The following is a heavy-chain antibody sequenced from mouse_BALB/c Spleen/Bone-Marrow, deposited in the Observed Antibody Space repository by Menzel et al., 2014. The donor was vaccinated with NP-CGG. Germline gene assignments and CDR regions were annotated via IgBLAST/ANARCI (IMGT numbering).Heavy chain of an antibody. CDR3: ARDRGRYRYFDV. CDR2: ISNSAYSI. Sequence: EVQGVESGGGLVQPGGSRKLSCAASGFTFSDYGMAWVRQAPGKGPEWVAFISNSAYSIYYADTVTGRFTISRENAKNTLYLEMSSLRSEDTAMYYCARDRGRYRYFDVWGAGTTVTVSS. J-gene: IGHJ1*01. D-gene: IGHD3-1*01. CDR1: GFTFSDYG. V-gene: IGHV5-15*02.